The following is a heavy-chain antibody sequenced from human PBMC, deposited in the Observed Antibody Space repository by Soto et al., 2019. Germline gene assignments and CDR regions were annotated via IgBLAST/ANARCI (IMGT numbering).Heavy chain of an antibody. Sequence: GGSLRLSCAASGFTFDNYEMNWVRQAPGKGLEWVSYISSVGSTIYYADSVKGRFTISRDNAKNSLFLQMNSLRAEDTAVYYCAKEATNINNFHYWGQGTLVTVSS. J-gene: IGHJ4*02. CDR2: ISSVGSTI. CDR1: GFTFDNYE. V-gene: IGHV3-48*03. D-gene: IGHD5-12*01. CDR3: AKEATNINNFHY.